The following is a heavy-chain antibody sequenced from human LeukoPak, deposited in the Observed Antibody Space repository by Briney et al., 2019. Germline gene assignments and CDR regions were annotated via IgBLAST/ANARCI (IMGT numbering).Heavy chain of an antibody. CDR2: IQYDGSNK. J-gene: IGHJ4*02. D-gene: IGHD2-8*01. CDR1: GFTFNFYG. V-gene: IGHV3-30*02. CDR3: AKDPDCTSGVCYTFFDY. Sequence: GGSLRLSCAASGFTFNFYGMHWVRQAPGKELEGVTFIQYDGSNKFYADSVKGRFTISRDNSKNTLYLQMKSLRAEDTAVYYCAKDPDCTSGVCYTFFDYWGQGTLVTVSS.